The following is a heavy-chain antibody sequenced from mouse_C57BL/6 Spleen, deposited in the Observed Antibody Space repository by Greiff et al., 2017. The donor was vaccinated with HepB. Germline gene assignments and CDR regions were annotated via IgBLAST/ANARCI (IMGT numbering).Heavy chain of an antibody. CDR2: IYPGGGYT. J-gene: IGHJ3*01. D-gene: IGHD2-4*01. CDR3: ARNDYDGTWFAY. CDR1: GYTFTNYW. Sequence: QLKESGAELVRPGTSVKMSCKASGYTFTNYWIGWAKQRPGHGLEWIGDIYPGGGYTNHNEKFKGKATLTADKSSSTAYMQFSSLTSEDSAIYYCARNDYDGTWFAYWGQGTLVTVSA. V-gene: IGHV1-63*01.